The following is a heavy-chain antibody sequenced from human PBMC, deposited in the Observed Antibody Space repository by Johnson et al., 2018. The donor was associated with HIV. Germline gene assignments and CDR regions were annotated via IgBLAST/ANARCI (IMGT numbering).Heavy chain of an antibody. V-gene: IGHV3-7*02. D-gene: IGHD2/OR15-2a*01. Sequence: VQLVESGGGLVKPGGSLRLSCAASGFTFSSYWMSWVRQAPGKGLEWVANIKQDGSNKYYGDFVKGRFSISRDNSKNTLYLQMNSLRAEDTAVYYCAKARARFYGAFDMWGQGTMVTVSS. CDR2: IKQDGSNK. J-gene: IGHJ3*02. CDR3: AKARARFYGAFDM. CDR1: GFTFSSYW.